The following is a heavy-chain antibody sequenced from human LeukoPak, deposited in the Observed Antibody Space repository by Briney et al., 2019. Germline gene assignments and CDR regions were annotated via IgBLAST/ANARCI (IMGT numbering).Heavy chain of an antibody. D-gene: IGHD2/OR15-2a*01. CDR3: ARVFYQDSGTSYRHLDY. CDR1: GFTFSSYS. V-gene: IGHV3-7*01. Sequence: GGSLRLSCAASGFTFSSYSMNWVRQAPGKGLEWVASTKQDGSEKYFLDSVKGRFTISRDNAESSLYLQMNSLRAEDTAVYYCARVFYQDSGTSYRHLDYWGQGTLVTVSS. CDR2: TKQDGSEK. J-gene: IGHJ4*02.